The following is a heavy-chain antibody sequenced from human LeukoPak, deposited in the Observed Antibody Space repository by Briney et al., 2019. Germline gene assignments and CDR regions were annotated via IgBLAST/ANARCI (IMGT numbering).Heavy chain of an antibody. CDR3: ARRPLKGTYSDY. CDR1: GGSISSSSYY. J-gene: IGHJ4*02. CDR2: IYYSGST. V-gene: IGHV4-39*07. Sequence: PSETLSLTCTVSGGSISSSSYYWGWIRQPRGKGLEWIGSIYYSGSTYYNPSLKSRVTISVDTSKNQFSLKLSSVTAADTAVYYCARRPLKGTYSDYWGQGTQVTVSS. D-gene: IGHD2-8*01.